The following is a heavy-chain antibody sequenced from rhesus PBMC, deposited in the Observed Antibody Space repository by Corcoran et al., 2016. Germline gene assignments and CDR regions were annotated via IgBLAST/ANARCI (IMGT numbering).Heavy chain of an antibody. CDR1: GFTFSSFW. D-gene: IGHD2-15*01. CDR3: AKIDLR. Sequence: EVQLVESGGGLAKPGGSPRLSCVASGFTFSSFWMHWVRQAPGKGLKWIATINSGGDSTYYADSVKGRFTISRENAKNTLYLQMNSLRAEDTAVYYCAKIDLRWGQGVLVTVSS. CDR2: INSGGDST. V-gene: IGHV3-14*01. J-gene: IGHJ4*01.